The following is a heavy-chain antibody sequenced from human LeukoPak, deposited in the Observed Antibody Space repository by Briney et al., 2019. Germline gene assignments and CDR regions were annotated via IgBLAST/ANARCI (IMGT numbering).Heavy chain of an antibody. CDR2: MNPNSGNT. Sequence: ASVKVSCKASGYTFTSYDINWVRQATGQGLEWMGWMNPNSGNTGYAQKFQGRVTMTRDTSISTAYMELSRLRSDDTAVYYCARFAYPYCSGGSCEDYWGQGTLVTVSS. CDR1: GYTFTSYD. CDR3: ARFAYPYCSGGSCEDY. V-gene: IGHV1-8*01. J-gene: IGHJ4*02. D-gene: IGHD2-15*01.